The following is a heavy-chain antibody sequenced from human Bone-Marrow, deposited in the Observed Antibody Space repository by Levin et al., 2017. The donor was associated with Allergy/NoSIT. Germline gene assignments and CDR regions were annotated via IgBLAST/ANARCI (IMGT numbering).Heavy chain of an antibody. CDR3: ARAWHWGFATADAFDV. Sequence: SETLSLTCTVSGGSISNNNYYWGWIRQPPGKGLEWIGSIYYSGSTYYNLSLRSRLAISVDTSKKQVSLKLSSVAAADTSVYYCARAWHWGFATADAFDVWGQGAMVIVSS. CDR2: IYYSGST. J-gene: IGHJ3*01. CDR1: GGSISNNNYY. D-gene: IGHD7-27*01. V-gene: IGHV4-39*01.